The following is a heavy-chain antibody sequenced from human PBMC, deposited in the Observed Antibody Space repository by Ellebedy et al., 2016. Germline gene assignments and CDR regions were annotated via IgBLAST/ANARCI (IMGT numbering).Heavy chain of an antibody. CDR1: GDSVSSNSAA. V-gene: IGHV6-1*01. CDR2: TYYRSKWNN. J-gene: IGHJ2*01. CDR3: ARAREGGWYFDL. D-gene: IGHD1-26*01. Sequence: SETLSLTCDISGDSVSSNSAAWNWIRHSPSRGLEWLGRTYYRSKWNNDYTISVKSRITINPDTSKNQFSMQLNSVTPEDTAVYYCARAREGGWYFDLWGRGTLVTVSS.